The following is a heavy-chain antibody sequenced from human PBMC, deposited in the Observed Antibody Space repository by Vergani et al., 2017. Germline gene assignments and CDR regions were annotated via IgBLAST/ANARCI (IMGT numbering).Heavy chain of an antibody. V-gene: IGHV4-34*01. CDR2: MNHSGST. CDR1: GGSFSGYY. Sequence: QVQLQQWGAGLLKPSETLSLTCAVYGGSFSGYYWSWIRQPPGKGLEWIGEMNHSGSTNYNPSLKIRVTISVDTSKNQFSLKLSSVTAADTAVYYCARDSSGLYYMDVWGKXP. D-gene: IGHD6-19*01. J-gene: IGHJ6*03. CDR3: ARDSSGLYYMDV.